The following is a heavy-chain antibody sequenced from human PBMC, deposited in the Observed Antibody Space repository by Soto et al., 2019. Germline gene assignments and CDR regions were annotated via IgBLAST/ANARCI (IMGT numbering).Heavy chain of an antibody. V-gene: IGHV3-15*01. CDR3: TTIGYSSGSSGYSVLDP. CDR2: IRSKTDGGTA. CDR1: GFTFTNAW. J-gene: IGHJ5*02. Sequence: EVQLVESGGGLVKPGGSLRLSCAASGFTFTNAWMTWVRQAPGKGLEWVGSIRSKTDGGTADFVAPVKGIFTISRDDSKNTLYLEMSSLTTEYTTVYHCTTIGYSSGSSGYSVLDPWGKGTLVTVYS. D-gene: IGHD2-15*01.